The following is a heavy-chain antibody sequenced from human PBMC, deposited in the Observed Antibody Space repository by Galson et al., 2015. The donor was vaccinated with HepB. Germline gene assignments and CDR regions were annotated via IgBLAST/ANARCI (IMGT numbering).Heavy chain of an antibody. V-gene: IGHV4-34*01. J-gene: IGHJ5*02. CDR3: ARGSPLGQNWFDP. CDR2: INHSGST. Sequence: ETLSLTCAVYGGSFSGYYWSWIRQPPGKGLEWIGEINHSGSTNYNPSLKSRVTISVDTSKNQFSLKLSSVTAADTAVYYCARGSPLGQNWFDPWGQGTLVTVSS. CDR1: GGSFSGYY. D-gene: IGHD3-16*01.